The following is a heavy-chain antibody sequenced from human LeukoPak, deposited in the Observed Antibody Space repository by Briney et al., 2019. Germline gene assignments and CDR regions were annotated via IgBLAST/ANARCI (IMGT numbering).Heavy chain of an antibody. D-gene: IGHD4-11*01. CDR2: IYHSGST. V-gene: IGHV4-38-2*01. CDR1: GHSISSSYY. CDR3: ASLTSNTVTHDY. J-gene: IGHJ4*02. Sequence: PSETLSLTCAVSGHSISSSYYWAWIRQPPGKGLEWIGTIYHSGSTHYNPSLKSRVTLSVDTSKNRFSLRLRSVTAADTAVYYCASLTSNTVTHDYWGQGTLVTVSS.